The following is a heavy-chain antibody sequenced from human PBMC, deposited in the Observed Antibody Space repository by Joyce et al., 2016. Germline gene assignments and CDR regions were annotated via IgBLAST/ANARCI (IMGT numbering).Heavy chain of an antibody. D-gene: IGHD3-10*01. J-gene: IGHJ4*02. CDR1: GFTFSSYA. CDR2: ISGVDINR. V-gene: IGHV3-23*01. Sequence: EVQLLESGGGLVQRGGSLRLFCAASGFTFSSYAMSCVRQAPGMGLEWVSVISGVDINRYYANSVKGLFTISGENSKNTRYLQMNSLRVEDTAVYYCAKVSGSYGSGTYRSLNYFDCWGQGTLVTVSS. CDR3: AKVSGSYGSGTYRSLNYFDC.